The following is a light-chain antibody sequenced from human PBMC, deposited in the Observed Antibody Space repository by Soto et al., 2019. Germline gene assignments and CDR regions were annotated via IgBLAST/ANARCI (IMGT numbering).Light chain of an antibody. Sequence: EIVVTHSPATLSVSPGERATLSCRASQPVSSNLAWYQQKPGQAPRLLIYGASTRATGIPARFSGSGSGTEFTLTISSLQSEDFAIYYCQQYVNWPFTFGPGTKVDI. CDR2: GAS. J-gene: IGKJ3*01. CDR1: QPVSSN. V-gene: IGKV3-15*01. CDR3: QQYVNWPFT.